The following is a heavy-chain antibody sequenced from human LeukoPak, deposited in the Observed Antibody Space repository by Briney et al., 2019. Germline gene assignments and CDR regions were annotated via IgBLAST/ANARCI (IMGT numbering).Heavy chain of an antibody. D-gene: IGHD6-19*01. CDR2: IYYSGST. CDR3: ARVKQWLVRGYYYYYMDV. V-gene: IGHV4-61*01. Sequence: PSETLSLTCTVSGGSISSSSYYWSWIRQPPGKGLEWIGYIYYSGSTNYNPSLKSRVTISVDTSKNQFSLKLSSVTAADTAVYYCARVKQWLVRGYYYYYMDVWGKGTTVTISS. CDR1: GGSISSSSYY. J-gene: IGHJ6*03.